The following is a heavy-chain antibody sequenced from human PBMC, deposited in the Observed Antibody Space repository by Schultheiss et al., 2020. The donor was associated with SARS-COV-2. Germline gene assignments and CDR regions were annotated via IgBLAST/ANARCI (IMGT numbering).Heavy chain of an antibody. CDR2: IYTSGST. J-gene: IGHJ6*02. CDR3: ARDYSSSSFHPQPDYYYGMDV. D-gene: IGHD6-6*01. V-gene: IGHV4-61*02. Sequence: SETLSLTCTVSGGSISSGGYYWSWIRQPAGKGLEWIGRIYTSGSTNYNPSLKSRVTISVDTSKNQFSLKLSSVTAADTAVYYCARDYSSSSFHPQPDYYYGMDVWGQGTTVTVSS. CDR1: GGSISSGGYY.